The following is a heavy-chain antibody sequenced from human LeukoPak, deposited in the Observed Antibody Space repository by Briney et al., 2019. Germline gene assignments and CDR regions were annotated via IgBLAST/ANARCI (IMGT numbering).Heavy chain of an antibody. CDR3: ARDKVTYYYYMDV. CDR2: IKQDGSEK. CDR1: GLTFSSYW. J-gene: IGHJ6*03. Sequence: GGSLRLSCAASGLTFSSYWMSWVRQAPGKGLEWVANIKQDGSEKYYVDSVKGRFTISRDNAKNSLYLQMNSLRAEDTAVYYCARDKVTYYYYMDVWGKGTTVTVSS. D-gene: IGHD3-10*01. V-gene: IGHV3-7*01.